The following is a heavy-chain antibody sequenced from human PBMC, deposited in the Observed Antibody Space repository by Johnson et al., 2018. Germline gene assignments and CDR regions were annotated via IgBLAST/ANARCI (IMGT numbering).Heavy chain of an antibody. D-gene: IGHD3-3*01. CDR2: ISYDANNE. Sequence: QVQLQESGGGVVQPGRSLRLSCVASGFTFRSYGMHWVRQAPGKGLEWVGFISYDANNEYYADAVKGRFTIARDYSKNTVYLQMNSLRAGDTAVYYCARVWSLGYFYLDVWGKGTTVTVSS. V-gene: IGHV3-30*03. J-gene: IGHJ6*03. CDR3: ARVWSLGYFYLDV. CDR1: GFTFRSYG.